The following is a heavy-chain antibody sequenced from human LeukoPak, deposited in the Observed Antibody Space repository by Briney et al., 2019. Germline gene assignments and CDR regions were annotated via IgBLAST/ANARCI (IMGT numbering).Heavy chain of an antibody. V-gene: IGHV3-7*01. CDR3: ARERGTFDY. CDR1: GITFSTVW. CDR2: INPDGNVG. D-gene: IGHD1-1*01. Sequence: GGSLRLSCAASGITFSTVWMNWVRQAPGKGLEWVANINPDGNVGYYVDSVRGRFTISRDNARDSLFLEMNSLRAEDTAVYFCARERGTFDYWGQGILVTVSS. J-gene: IGHJ4*02.